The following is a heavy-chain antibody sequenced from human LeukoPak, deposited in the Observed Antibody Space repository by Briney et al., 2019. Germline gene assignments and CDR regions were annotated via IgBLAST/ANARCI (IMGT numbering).Heavy chain of an antibody. V-gene: IGHV1-46*01. CDR1: GYTFTSYG. D-gene: IGHD3-10*01. CDR3: ARAFVAMVRGVNYYFDY. Sequence: ASVKVSCKASGYTFTSYGISWVRQAPGQGLEWMGIINPSGGSTSYAQKFQGRVTMTRDMSTSTVYMELSSLRSEDTAVYYCARAFVAMVRGVNYYFDYWGQGTLVTVSS. J-gene: IGHJ4*02. CDR2: INPSGGST.